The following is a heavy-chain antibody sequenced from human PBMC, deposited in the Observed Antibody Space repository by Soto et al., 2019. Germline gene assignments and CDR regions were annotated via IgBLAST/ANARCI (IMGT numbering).Heavy chain of an antibody. J-gene: IGHJ4*02. Sequence: SETLSLTCAVYGESVSGHYWSWIRQPPGKGLEWIGEINHSGSTSYNPSLKSRVTISLDTSKNQFSLKLSSVTSADTSVYYCVRGDVAARLANWGQGTLVTVSS. CDR2: INHSGST. CDR1: GESVSGHY. V-gene: IGHV4-34*01. D-gene: IGHD2-15*01. CDR3: VRGDVAARLAN.